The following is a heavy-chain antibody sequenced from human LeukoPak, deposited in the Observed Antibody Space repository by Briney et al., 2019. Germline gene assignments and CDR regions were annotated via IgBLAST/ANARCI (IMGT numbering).Heavy chain of an antibody. CDR1: GYSISSGYY. CDR2: IYHSGST. V-gene: IGHV4-38-2*02. CDR3: ARDNPTYGSGSHWFDP. J-gene: IGHJ5*02. Sequence: SETLSLTCTVSGYSISSGYYWGWIRQPPGKGLEWIGSIYHSGSTYYNPSLKSRVTISVDTSKNQFSLKLSSVTAADTAVYYCARDNPTYGSGSHWFDPWGQGTLVTVSS. D-gene: IGHD3-10*01.